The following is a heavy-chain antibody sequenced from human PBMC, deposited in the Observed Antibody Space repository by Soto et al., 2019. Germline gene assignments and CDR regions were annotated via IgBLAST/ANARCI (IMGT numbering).Heavy chain of an antibody. CDR3: ARVNDGAAAGKRYFDY. J-gene: IGHJ4*02. Sequence: SETLSLTCTVSGGSISSYYWSWIRQPPGKGLEWIGYIYYSGSTNYNPSLKSRVTISVDTSKNQFSLKLSSVTAADTAVYYCARVNDGAAAGKRYFDYWGPGTLVTVSS. CDR1: GGSISSYY. V-gene: IGHV4-59*01. CDR2: IYYSGST. D-gene: IGHD6-13*01.